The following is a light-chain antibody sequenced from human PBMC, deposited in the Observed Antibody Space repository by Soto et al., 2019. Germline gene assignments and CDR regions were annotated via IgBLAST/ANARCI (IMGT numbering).Light chain of an antibody. V-gene: IGLV3-1*01. CDR1: KLGDKY. Sequence: SYELTQPPSVSVSPGQTAIITCSGDKLGDKYACWYQQKPGQSPVLVIYQDSKRPSGIPERFSGSNSGNTATLTISGTQAMDEADYYCQAWDSSTYVVFGGGTKLPVL. CDR2: QDS. CDR3: QAWDSSTYVV. J-gene: IGLJ2*01.